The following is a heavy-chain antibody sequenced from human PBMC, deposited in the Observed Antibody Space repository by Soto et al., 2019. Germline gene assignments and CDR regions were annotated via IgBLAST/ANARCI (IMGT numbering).Heavy chain of an antibody. Sequence: QLQLQKSGPGPVKPSETLSLTCGVSGGSINSTIYYWGWIRQPPGKGLEWIGSIYSNGDTYYNPSLKARVAISVDTSKKQLSLNLSSVTAADTAIYYCAGQTPEMTTTSYYFDDWGQGALVTVSS. J-gene: IGHJ4*02. CDR1: GGSINSTIYY. D-gene: IGHD1-1*01. V-gene: IGHV4-39*01. CDR3: AGQTPEMTTTSYYFDD. CDR2: IYSNGDT.